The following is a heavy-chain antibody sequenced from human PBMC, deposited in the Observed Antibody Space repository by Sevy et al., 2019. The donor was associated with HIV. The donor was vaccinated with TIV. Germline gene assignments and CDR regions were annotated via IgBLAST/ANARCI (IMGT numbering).Heavy chain of an antibody. D-gene: IGHD3-22*01. J-gene: IGHJ4*02. CDR1: GGSISGHY. CDR3: ARGGALTYYDTTGFQNYFDS. Sequence: SETLSLTCAISGGSISGHYRGWIRQPPGKGLEWIAYIYDSGSSNYNPSLSGRVTISVDTSKNQFSLRLSSVTAADTAVYYCARGGALTYYDTTGFQNYFDSWGPGTLVTVSS. V-gene: IGHV4-59*11. CDR2: IYDSGSS.